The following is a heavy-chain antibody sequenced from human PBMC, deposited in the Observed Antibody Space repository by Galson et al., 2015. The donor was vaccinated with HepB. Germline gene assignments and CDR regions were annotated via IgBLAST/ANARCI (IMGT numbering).Heavy chain of an antibody. CDR1: GGIFSIFS. CDR3: ALSTDGYNWGY. Sequence: SVKVSCKASGGIFSIFSFSWVRQAPGQGLEWVGWISTYNGNTDYAQKVQGRVTMTTDTSTSTAYMELRSLRSDDTAVYYCALSTDGYNWGYWGQGTLVTVSS. CDR2: ISTYNGNT. D-gene: IGHD5-24*01. J-gene: IGHJ4*02. V-gene: IGHV1-18*01.